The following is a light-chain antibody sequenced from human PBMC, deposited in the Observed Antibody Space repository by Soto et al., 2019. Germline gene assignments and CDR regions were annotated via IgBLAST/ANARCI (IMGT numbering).Light chain of an antibody. V-gene: IGKV3-20*01. CDR1: QSIHSSF. CDR2: DAS. J-gene: IGKJ2*01. Sequence: EVVLTQSPGTRSLSPGEIASLSCRASQSIHSSFLAWYQQKPGQAPRLLIYDASSRATGIPDRFSGSGSGTDFTLNISRLEPEDFAVYYCQQYGTSPYTFREGTKLVI. CDR3: QQYGTSPYT.